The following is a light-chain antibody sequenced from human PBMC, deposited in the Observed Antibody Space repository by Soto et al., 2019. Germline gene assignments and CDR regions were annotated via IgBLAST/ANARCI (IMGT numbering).Light chain of an antibody. Sequence: QSVLTQPPSVSGAPGQRVTISCTGSSSNIGAGYDVHWYQQLPGTAPKLLIYRNTNRPSKVPDRFSGSKSSTSASLAITGLQAEDEADYYCQSYDTSLSGGVFGGGTKLTVL. CDR3: QSYDTSLSGGV. J-gene: IGLJ3*02. CDR1: SSNIGAGYD. V-gene: IGLV1-40*01. CDR2: RNT.